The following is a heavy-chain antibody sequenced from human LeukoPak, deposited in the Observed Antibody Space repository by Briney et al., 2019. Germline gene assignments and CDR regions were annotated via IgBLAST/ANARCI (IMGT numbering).Heavy chain of an antibody. D-gene: IGHD1-26*01. Sequence: PSETLSLTCTVSGDSIGSSSYFWGWIRQPPGKGLGWIGSIYYTGNTYYNPSLKSRVTISLDTSKNQFSLKLSSVTAADTAVYYRARHGISGTYYAAFDYWGQGILVTVSS. CDR1: GDSIGSSSYF. J-gene: IGHJ4*02. V-gene: IGHV4-39*01. CDR3: ARHGISGTYYAAFDY. CDR2: IYYTGNT.